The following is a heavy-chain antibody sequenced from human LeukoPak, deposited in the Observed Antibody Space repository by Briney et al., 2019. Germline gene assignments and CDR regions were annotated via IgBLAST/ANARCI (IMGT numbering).Heavy chain of an antibody. J-gene: IGHJ4*02. Sequence: SETLSVTCTVSGGSTASYYWNWIRQPPGKGLEWIGYIYYTGSTKYNSSLKSRVTISVDTSQNQISLKLSSVTAADTAVYYCARHNLVGAPFDYWGQGTLVTVSS. CDR3: ARHNLVGAPFDY. CDR2: IYYTGST. D-gene: IGHD1-26*01. V-gene: IGHV4-59*08. CDR1: GGSTASYY.